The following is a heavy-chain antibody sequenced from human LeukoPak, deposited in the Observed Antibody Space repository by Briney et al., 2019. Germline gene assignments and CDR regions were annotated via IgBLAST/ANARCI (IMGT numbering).Heavy chain of an antibody. D-gene: IGHD2-21*02. CDR2: INPSGGST. Sequence: ASVKVSCKASGYTFTSYYMHWVRQAPGQGLEWMGIINPSGGSTSYAQKFQGRVTMTSDTSTSTVYMELNSLRSEDTAVYYCARAPYCGGDCYSLYGMDVWGQGTTVTVSS. CDR3: ARAPYCGGDCYSLYGMDV. J-gene: IGHJ6*02. V-gene: IGHV1-46*01. CDR1: GYTFTSYY.